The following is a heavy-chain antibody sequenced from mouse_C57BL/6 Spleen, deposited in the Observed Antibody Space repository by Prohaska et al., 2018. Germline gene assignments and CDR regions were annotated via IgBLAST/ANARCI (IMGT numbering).Heavy chain of an antibody. V-gene: IGHV1-53*01. CDR2: INPSNGGT. CDR1: FTSYW. J-gene: IGHJ1*03. D-gene: IGHD1-1*01. CDR3: ARRYGSSPWYFDV. Sequence: FTSYWMHWVKQRPGQGLEWIGNINPSNGGTNYNEKFKSKATLTVDKSSSTAYMQLSSLTSEDSAVYYCARRYGSSPWYFDVWGTGTTVTVSS.